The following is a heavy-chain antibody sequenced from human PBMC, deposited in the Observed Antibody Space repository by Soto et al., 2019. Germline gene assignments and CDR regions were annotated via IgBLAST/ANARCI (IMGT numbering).Heavy chain of an antibody. D-gene: IGHD3-22*01. V-gene: IGHV3-21*01. Sequence: PGGSLILSCAASGFTFSSDIMNWVRQAPGKGLEWVSSISSSSSYIYYADSVKGRFTISRDNAKNSLYLQMNSLRAEDTAVYYCARDPSSGYYGVPEYFQHWGQGTLVTVSS. CDR2: ISSSSSYI. J-gene: IGHJ1*01. CDR1: GFTFSSDI. CDR3: ARDPSSGYYGVPEYFQH.